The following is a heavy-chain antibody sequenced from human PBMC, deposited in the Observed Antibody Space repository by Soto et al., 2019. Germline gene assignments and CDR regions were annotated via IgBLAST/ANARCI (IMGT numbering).Heavy chain of an antibody. Sequence: PGESLKISCKGSGYSFTSYWIGWVRQMPGKGLEWMGIIYPGDSDTRYSPSFQGQVTISADKSISTAYLQWSSLKASDTAMYYCARGDCSGGSCYTPPNYYYYGMDVWGQGTTVTVSS. V-gene: IGHV5-51*01. CDR2: IYPGDSDT. CDR1: GYSFTSYW. J-gene: IGHJ6*02. CDR3: ARGDCSGGSCYTPPNYYYYGMDV. D-gene: IGHD2-15*01.